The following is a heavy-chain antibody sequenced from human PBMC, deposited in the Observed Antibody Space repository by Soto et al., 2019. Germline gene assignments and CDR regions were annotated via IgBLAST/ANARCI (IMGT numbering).Heavy chain of an antibody. Sequence: QVPLVQSGAEVKKPGASVKVSCKASEDTFTRYVIHWVRQAPGQRLEWMGWINAGNGNTKYSQNFQGRVTITRDASASTAYMELSSLRSQDTAVYYGATSTIDTSTWKQYFYGMDVWGQGSTVTVSS. D-gene: IGHD6-13*01. CDR2: INAGNGNT. J-gene: IGHJ6*02. V-gene: IGHV1-3*01. CDR3: ATSTIDTSTWKQYFYGMDV. CDR1: EDTFTRYV.